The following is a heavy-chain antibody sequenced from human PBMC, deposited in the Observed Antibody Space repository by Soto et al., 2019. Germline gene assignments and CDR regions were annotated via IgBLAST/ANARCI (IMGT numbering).Heavy chain of an antibody. Sequence: QVQLVQSGAEVKKPGSSVKVSCKASGGTFSSYAISWVRQAPGQGLEWMGGIIPIFGTANYAQKFQGRVTITADESTSTAYMELSSLRSEDTDVYYCARGGGIAARPVHAPFDYWGQGTLVTVSS. CDR2: IIPIFGTA. CDR1: GGTFSSYA. V-gene: IGHV1-69*01. CDR3: ARGGGIAARPVHAPFDY. D-gene: IGHD6-6*01. J-gene: IGHJ4*02.